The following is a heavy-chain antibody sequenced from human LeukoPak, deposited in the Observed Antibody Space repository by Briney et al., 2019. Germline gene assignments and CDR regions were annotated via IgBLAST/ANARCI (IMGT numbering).Heavy chain of an antibody. Sequence: GGSLRLSCAASGFTFSSYAMLWVRQAPGKALVWVAVISYGGSNKYYADSVKGRFTISRDNSKNTLYLQMNSLRAEDTAVYYCASATGGSGSYPDRLYYHYGMDVWGKGTTVTVSS. CDR2: ISYGGSNK. CDR1: GFTFSSYA. V-gene: IGHV3-30*04. J-gene: IGHJ6*04. D-gene: IGHD3-10*01. CDR3: ASATGGSGSYPDRLYYHYGMDV.